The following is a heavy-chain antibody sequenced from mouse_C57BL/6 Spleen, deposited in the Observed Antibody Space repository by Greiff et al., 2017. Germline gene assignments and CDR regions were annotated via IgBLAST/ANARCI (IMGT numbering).Heavy chain of an antibody. CDR2: IWRGGST. CDR1: GFSLTSYG. D-gene: IGHD2-1*01. CDR3: AKNNYECYFDY. Sequence: VQLQASGPGLVQPSQSLSITCTVSGFSLTSYGVPWVRQSPGKGLEWLGVIWRGGSTDFNAAFMSRLSITKDNSKSQVFFKMNSLQADDTAIYYCAKNNYECYFDYWGQGTTLTVSS. J-gene: IGHJ2*01. V-gene: IGHV2-5*01.